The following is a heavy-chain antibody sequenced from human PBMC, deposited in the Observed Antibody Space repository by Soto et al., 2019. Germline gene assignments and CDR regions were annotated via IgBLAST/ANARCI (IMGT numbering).Heavy chain of an antibody. D-gene: IGHD3-16*02. J-gene: IGHJ6*02. CDR3: ARSYRDNCFYAMEV. V-gene: IGHV1-69*01. CDR2: IIPMFGIG. Sequence: QVQLVQSGAEVKMPGSSVRVSCKASGGSFRKYGISWVRQAPGQGLEWMGGIIPMFGIGNYAEKFLGRVTITAEETTRTSHMQLSSRRSEDTAAYFCARSYRDNCFYAMEVWGQGNTVTVSS. CDR1: GGSFRKYG.